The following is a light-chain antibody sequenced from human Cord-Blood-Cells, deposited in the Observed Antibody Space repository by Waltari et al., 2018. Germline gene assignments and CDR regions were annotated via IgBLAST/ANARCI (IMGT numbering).Light chain of an antibody. Sequence: SYELTQPSSVSVSPGQTARITCSGDVLAKKYARWFQQKPGQAPGLVIYKDSERPSGIPERFSGSSSGTTVTLTISGAQVEDEADYYCYSAADNNQKVFGGGTKLTVL. CDR1: VLAKKY. CDR3: YSAADNNQKV. J-gene: IGLJ2*01. CDR2: KDS. V-gene: IGLV3-27*01.